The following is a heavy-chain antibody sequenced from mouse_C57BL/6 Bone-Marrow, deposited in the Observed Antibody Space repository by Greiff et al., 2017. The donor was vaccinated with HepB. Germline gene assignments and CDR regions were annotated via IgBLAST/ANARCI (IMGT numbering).Heavy chain of an antibody. D-gene: IGHD2-4*01. CDR3: ARRGYDYDVWWYFDV. Sequence: QVQLKQPGAELVRPGSSVKLSCKASGYTFTSYWMHWVKQRPIQGLEWIGNIDPSDSETHYNQKFKDKATLTVDKSSSTAYMQLSSLTSEDSAVYYCARRGYDYDVWWYFDVWGTGTTVTVSS. J-gene: IGHJ1*03. CDR1: GYTFTSYW. V-gene: IGHV1-52*01. CDR2: IDPSDSET.